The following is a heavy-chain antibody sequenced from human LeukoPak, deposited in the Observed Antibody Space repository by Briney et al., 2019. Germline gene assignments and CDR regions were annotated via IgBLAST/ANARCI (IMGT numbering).Heavy chain of an antibody. CDR1: GFTFSSYS. J-gene: IGHJ4*02. CDR2: ISSSSTI. Sequence: GESLRLSCAASGFTFSSYSMNWVRQAPGKGLEWVSYISSSSTIYYADSVKGRFTISRDNAKNSLYLQMNSLRAEDTAVYYCARDYYDSRLYFDYWGQGTLVTVSS. D-gene: IGHD3-22*01. CDR3: ARDYYDSRLYFDY. V-gene: IGHV3-48*04.